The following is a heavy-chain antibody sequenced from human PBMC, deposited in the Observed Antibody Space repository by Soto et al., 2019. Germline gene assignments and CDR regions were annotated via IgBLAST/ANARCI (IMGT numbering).Heavy chain of an antibody. D-gene: IGHD1-26*01. CDR1: GYTFTNYY. J-gene: IGHJ4*02. V-gene: IGHV1-46*01. CDR2: INPSDGRT. CDR3: ARVSGSYWPFDY. Sequence: ASVKVSCKASGYTFTNYYIHWVRQAPVQGPEWMGIINPSDGRTTYTKKFQGRVTMIRDTSTSTVYMELCSLTSEDTAVYYCARVSGSYWPFDYWGQGTLVTVSS.